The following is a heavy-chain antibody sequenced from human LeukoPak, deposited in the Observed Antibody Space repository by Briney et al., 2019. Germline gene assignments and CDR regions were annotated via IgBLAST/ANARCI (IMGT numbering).Heavy chain of an antibody. V-gene: IGHV3-30*18. D-gene: IGHD6-6*01. CDR1: GFIFSNYG. J-gene: IGHJ4*02. Sequence: GGSLRLSCAASGFIFSNYGMHWVRQAPGKGLEWVAVISYDGSNKYYADSVKGRFTISRDNSKNTLYLQMNSLRAEDTAVYYCAKGGAARPTLDYWGQGTLVTVSS. CDR3: AKGGAARPTLDY. CDR2: ISYDGSNK.